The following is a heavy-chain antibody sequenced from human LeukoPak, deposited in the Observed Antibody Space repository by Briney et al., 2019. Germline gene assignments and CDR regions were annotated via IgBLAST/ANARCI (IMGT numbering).Heavy chain of an antibody. CDR1: GFTFSSYA. Sequence: GGSLRLSCAASGFTFSSYAMSWVRQAPGKGLERVSAISGSGGSTYYADSVKGRFTISRDNSKNTLYLQMNSLGAEDTAVYYCAKDSYSYGYNAFDIWGQGTMVTVSS. D-gene: IGHD5-18*01. CDR2: ISGSGGST. V-gene: IGHV3-23*01. CDR3: AKDSYSYGYNAFDI. J-gene: IGHJ3*02.